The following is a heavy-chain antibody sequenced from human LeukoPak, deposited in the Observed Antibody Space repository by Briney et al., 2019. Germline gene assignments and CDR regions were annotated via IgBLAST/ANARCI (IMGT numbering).Heavy chain of an antibody. D-gene: IGHD1-26*01. Sequence: SETLSLTCAVYGGSFSGYYWSWIRQPPGKGLEWIGEINHSGSTNYNPSLKSRVTISVDTSKNQFSLKLSSVTAADTAVYYCAIEVGADDAFDIWGQGTMVTVSS. J-gene: IGHJ3*02. V-gene: IGHV4-34*01. CDR3: AIEVGADDAFDI. CDR2: INHSGST. CDR1: GGSFSGYY.